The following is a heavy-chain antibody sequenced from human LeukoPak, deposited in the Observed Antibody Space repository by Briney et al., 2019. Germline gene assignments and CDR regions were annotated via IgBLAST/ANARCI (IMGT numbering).Heavy chain of an antibody. J-gene: IGHJ4*02. Sequence: GGSLRLSCAASGFTFSSYEMNWVRQAPGKGLEWVSYISSSGSTIYYADSVKGRFTISRDNAKNSLYLQMNSLRAEDTAVYYCAKDNGYYGSGSEFDYWGQGTLVTVSS. V-gene: IGHV3-48*03. CDR2: ISSSGSTI. CDR3: AKDNGYYGSGSEFDY. D-gene: IGHD3-10*01. CDR1: GFTFSSYE.